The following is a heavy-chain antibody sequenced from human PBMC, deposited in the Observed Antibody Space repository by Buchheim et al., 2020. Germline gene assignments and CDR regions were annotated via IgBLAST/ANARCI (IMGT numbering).Heavy chain of an antibody. J-gene: IGHJ5*01. CDR1: GFTFSSYA. CDR3: ANKPAGENWFES. V-gene: IGHV3-23*01. CDR2: ISPRGDDI. Sequence: EVQLLESGGGLVQPGGSLRLSCAASGFTFSSYAMTWVRQAPGKGLEWVSAISPRGDDIYYSDSVKGRFTISRDNSKNTLYLQMNRLRAEDAAVYYCANKPAGENWFESWGQGTL.